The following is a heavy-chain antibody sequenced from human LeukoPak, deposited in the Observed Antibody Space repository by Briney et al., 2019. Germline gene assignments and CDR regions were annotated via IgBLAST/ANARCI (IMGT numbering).Heavy chain of an antibody. Sequence: ASVKVSCKTSGYTFTDYYMHWVRQAPGQGLEWMGWINPNSGGTNYAQKFQGRVTMTGDTSFSTAYMELSRLRSDDTAVYYCARGKTVGPRGGAFDIWGQGTMVTVSS. D-gene: IGHD3-16*01. V-gene: IGHV1-2*02. CDR1: GYTFTDYY. J-gene: IGHJ3*02. CDR3: ARGKTVGPRGGAFDI. CDR2: INPNSGGT.